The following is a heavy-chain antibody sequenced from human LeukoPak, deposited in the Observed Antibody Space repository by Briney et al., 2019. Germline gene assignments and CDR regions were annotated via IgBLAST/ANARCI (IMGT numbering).Heavy chain of an antibody. J-gene: IGHJ6*02. CDR2: ISRSSSYT. D-gene: IGHD6-19*01. CDR1: GFTFSDYY. CDR3: ARDTGIAVPGGMDV. V-gene: IGHV3-11*06. Sequence: GGSLRLSCAASGFTFSDYYMSWIRQAPGKGREAGSYISRSSSYTNSADSVKGRFTISRDNAKNSLYLQMNSLRAEDTAVYYCARDTGIAVPGGMDVWGQGTTVTVSS.